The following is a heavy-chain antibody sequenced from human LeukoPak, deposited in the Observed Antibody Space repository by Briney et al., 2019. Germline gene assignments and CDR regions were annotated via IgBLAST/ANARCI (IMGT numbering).Heavy chain of an antibody. Sequence: GGSLRLSCAASGFTFSNAWMSWVRQAPGKGLEWVGRIKSKTDGGTTDYAAPVKGRFTISRDDSKNTLYLQMNSLKTEDTAVYYCTTGGRIQLWPYYYCYMDVWGKGTTVTVSS. D-gene: IGHD5-18*01. J-gene: IGHJ6*03. CDR1: GFTFSNAW. CDR2: IKSKTDGGTT. V-gene: IGHV3-15*01. CDR3: TTGGRIQLWPYYYCYMDV.